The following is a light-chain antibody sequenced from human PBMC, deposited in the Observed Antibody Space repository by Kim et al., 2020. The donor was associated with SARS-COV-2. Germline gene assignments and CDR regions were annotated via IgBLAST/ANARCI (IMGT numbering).Light chain of an antibody. CDR1: QSVSSSY. J-gene: IGKJ1*01. CDR2: GAS. CDR3: QQYGRT. V-gene: IGKV3-20*01. Sequence: RSLSPGERATRACRASQSVSSSYLAWYQQKPGQAPRLLIYGASSRATGIPDRFSGSGSGTDFTLTSSRLEPEDFAVYYCQQYGRTFGQGTKVDIK.